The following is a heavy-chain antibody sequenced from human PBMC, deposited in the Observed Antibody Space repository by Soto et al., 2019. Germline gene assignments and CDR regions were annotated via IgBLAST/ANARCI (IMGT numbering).Heavy chain of an antibody. V-gene: IGHV4-59*01. CDR1: GGSISSYY. CDR3: GRSRDGYNYWDLGY. CDR2: IYYSGST. J-gene: IGHJ4*02. D-gene: IGHD5-12*01. Sequence: TSDTLSLTCTVSGGSISSYYWSWIRQPPGKGLEWIGYIYYSGSTNYNPSLKSRVTISVDTSKNQFSLKLSSVTAADTAVYYCGRSRDGYNYWDLGYWGQGTLFTVS.